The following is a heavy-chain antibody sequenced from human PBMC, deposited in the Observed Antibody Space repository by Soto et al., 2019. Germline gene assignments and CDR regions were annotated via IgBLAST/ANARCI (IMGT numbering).Heavy chain of an antibody. D-gene: IGHD2-2*01. V-gene: IGHV3-23*01. J-gene: IGHJ6*02. CDR1: GFTFSSYA. CDR2: ISGGGDRT. CDR3: AKAGCTTTSCFSSYYAMDV. Sequence: PGGSLRLSCAASGFTFSSYAVTWVRQAPEEGLEWVSTISGGGDRTYFADSVKGRFTISRDNSKNTVYLQMNRLRAEDTAIYYCAKAGCTTTSCFSSYYAMDVWGQGTTVTVSS.